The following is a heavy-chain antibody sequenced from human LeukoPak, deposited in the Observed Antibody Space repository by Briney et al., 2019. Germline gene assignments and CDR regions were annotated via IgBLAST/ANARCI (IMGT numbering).Heavy chain of an antibody. Sequence: PGGSLRLSCAASGFTFSSYWMSWVRQAPGKGLEWVANIKQDGSEKYYVDSVKGRFTLSRDNAKNSLYLQMSSLRAEDTAVYYCAREERDGYNYYWYFDLWGRGTLVTVSS. CDR3: AREERDGYNYYWYFDL. D-gene: IGHD5-24*01. J-gene: IGHJ2*01. CDR2: IKQDGSEK. V-gene: IGHV3-7*01. CDR1: GFTFSSYW.